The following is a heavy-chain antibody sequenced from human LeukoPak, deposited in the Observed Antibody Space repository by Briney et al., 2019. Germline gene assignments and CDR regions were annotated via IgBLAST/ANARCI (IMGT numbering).Heavy chain of an antibody. D-gene: IGHD6-13*01. J-gene: IGHJ4*02. V-gene: IGHV3-23*01. CDR1: GFTFSSYW. Sequence: GGTLRLSCAASGFTFSSYWMSWVRQAPGKGLEWVSAISGSGGSTYYADSVKGRFTISRDNSKNTLYLQMNSLRAEDTAVYYCARDLMGIAYRGAFYYWGQGTLVTVSS. CDR3: ARDLMGIAYRGAFYY. CDR2: ISGSGGST.